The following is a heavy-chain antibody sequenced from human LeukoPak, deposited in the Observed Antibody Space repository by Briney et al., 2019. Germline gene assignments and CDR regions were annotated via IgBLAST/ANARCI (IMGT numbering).Heavy chain of an antibody. CDR1: GGSISRSRDY. D-gene: IGHD3-10*01. V-gene: IGHV4-61*05. J-gene: IGHJ6*03. Sequence: PSETLSLTCTVSGGSISRSRDYWGWIRQPPGKGLEWIGYIYYSGSTNYNPSLKSRVTISVDTSKNQFSLKLSSVTAADTAVYYCARGGSGSPYYYYMDVWGKGTTVTISS. CDR3: ARGGSGSPYYYYMDV. CDR2: IYYSGST.